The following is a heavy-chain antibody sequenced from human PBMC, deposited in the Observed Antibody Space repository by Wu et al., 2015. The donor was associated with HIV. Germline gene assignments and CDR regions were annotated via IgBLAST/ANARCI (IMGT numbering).Heavy chain of an antibody. Sequence: QVQLQQWGAGLLKPSETLSLTCAVYGGSFSGYYWSWIRQPPGKGLEWIGEINHSGSTNYNPSLKSRVTISVDTSKNQFSLKLSSVTAADTAVYYCARIRGQHPRENFDLWGPWHPGHCLL. J-gene: IGHJ2*01. CDR1: GGSFSGYY. CDR2: INHSGST. CDR3: ARIRGQHPRENFDL. V-gene: IGHV4-34*01. D-gene: IGHD3-10*01.